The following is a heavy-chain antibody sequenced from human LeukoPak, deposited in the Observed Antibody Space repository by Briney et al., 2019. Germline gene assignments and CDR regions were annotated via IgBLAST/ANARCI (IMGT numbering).Heavy chain of an antibody. V-gene: IGHV1-69*13. CDR3: ARDVTIGAFDI. J-gene: IGHJ3*02. Sequence: ASVKVSCKASGGTFSSYAISWVRQAPGQGLEWMGGIIPIFGTANYAQKFQGRVTITADESTSTAYMELSSLRSEDTTVYYCARDVTIGAFDIWGQGTMVTVSS. CDR1: GGTFSSYA. D-gene: IGHD3-3*01. CDR2: IIPIFGTA.